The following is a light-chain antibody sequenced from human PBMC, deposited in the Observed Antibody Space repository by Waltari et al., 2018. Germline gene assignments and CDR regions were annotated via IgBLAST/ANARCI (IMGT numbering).Light chain of an antibody. CDR3: QAWHTGTSHVV. CDR1: DIASKR. J-gene: IGLJ2*01. CDR2: YNS. V-gene: IGLV3-21*04. Sequence: SYVLTQPPSVSVAPGMTARITCEGTDIASKRFHWYQQKPGQAPVLVMYYNSDRPSGIPERFSGSNSGNTATLTITRVEAGDEADYYCQAWHTGTSHVVFVGGTKLTVL.